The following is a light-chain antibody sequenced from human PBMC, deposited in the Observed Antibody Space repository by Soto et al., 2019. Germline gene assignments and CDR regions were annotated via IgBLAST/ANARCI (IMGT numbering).Light chain of an antibody. J-gene: IGLJ1*01. V-gene: IGLV2-14*01. CDR2: DVS. CDR1: SSDVGGYNY. CDR3: LSYTTSSTYV. Sequence: QSVLTQPAPVSGSPGQSITISCTGTSSDVGGYNYVSWYQQHPGKAPRLMIYDVSGRPSGVSHRFSGSKSGNTASLTISGLQAEDEADYYCLSYTTSSTYVFGTGTKVTV.